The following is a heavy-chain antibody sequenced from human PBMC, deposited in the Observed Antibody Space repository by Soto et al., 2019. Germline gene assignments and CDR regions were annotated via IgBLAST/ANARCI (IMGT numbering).Heavy chain of an antibody. V-gene: IGHV1-69*06. J-gene: IGHJ4*02. CDR2: IIPIFGTA. CDR3: ASSSGNNYGVGTNYYFDY. CDR1: GGTFSTYS. Sequence: QVQLVQSGAEVKKPGSSVKVSCKTSGGTFSTYSIVWVRQAPGEGLEWMGGIIPIFGTANYAQKFQDRVTMTGDNTTNTAFMEPRSLKSEDTAMYYCASSSGNNYGVGTNYYFDYWGQGTLVTVSS. D-gene: IGHD1-26*01.